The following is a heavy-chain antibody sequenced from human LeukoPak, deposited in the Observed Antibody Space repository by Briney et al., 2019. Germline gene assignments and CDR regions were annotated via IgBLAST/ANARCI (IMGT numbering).Heavy chain of an antibody. Sequence: GGSLRLSCAASGFTFSSYAMSWARQAPGKGLEWVSAISGSADRTYYADSVKGRFTISRDNSRSTVYLQMNSLKPDDTAVYYCATQTITLVVVISPFDYWGQGALVTVSS. CDR2: ISGSADRT. V-gene: IGHV3-23*01. D-gene: IGHD3-22*01. CDR3: ATQTITLVVVISPFDY. CDR1: GFTFSSYA. J-gene: IGHJ4*02.